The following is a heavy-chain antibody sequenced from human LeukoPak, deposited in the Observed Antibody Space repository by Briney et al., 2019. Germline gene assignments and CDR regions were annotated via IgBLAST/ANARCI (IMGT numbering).Heavy chain of an antibody. Sequence: ASVKVSCKASGGTFSSYAISWVRQAPGQGLEWMGGIIPIFGTANYAQKFQGRVTITTDESTSTAYMELSSLRSEDTAVYYCARGSDILTGYYQDWFDPWGQGTLVTVSS. CDR2: IIPIFGTA. D-gene: IGHD3-9*01. CDR1: GGTFSSYA. CDR3: ARGSDILTGYYQDWFDP. V-gene: IGHV1-69*05. J-gene: IGHJ5*02.